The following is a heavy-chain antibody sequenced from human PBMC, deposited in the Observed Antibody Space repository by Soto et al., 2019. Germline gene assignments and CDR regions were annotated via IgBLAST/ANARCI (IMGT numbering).Heavy chain of an antibody. V-gene: IGHV3-23*01. D-gene: IGHD6-19*01. J-gene: IGHJ4*02. Sequence: PGGSLRLSCTASGFTFGTYAMSWVRQAPGKGLEWVSAISGSGGSTYYADSVKGRFTISRDNSKNTLYLQMNSLRAEDTAVYYCAKCIAVAGTGVDYWGQGTLVTVSS. CDR2: ISGSGGST. CDR3: AKCIAVAGTGVDY. CDR1: GFTFGTYA.